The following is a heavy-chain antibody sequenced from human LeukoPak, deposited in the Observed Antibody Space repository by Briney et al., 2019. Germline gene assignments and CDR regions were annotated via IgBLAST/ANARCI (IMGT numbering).Heavy chain of an antibody. Sequence: GESLKISCKGSGYSFNTYWIGWVRQMPGKGLEWMGIIYPGDSDTRYSPSFQGQVTISADKSTSTAYLQWSSLKASDSAMYYCTRLVGGNTADYWGQGTLVTVSS. D-gene: IGHD1-26*01. CDR2: IYPGDSDT. J-gene: IGHJ4*02. CDR3: TRLVGGNTADY. CDR1: GYSFNTYW. V-gene: IGHV5-51*01.